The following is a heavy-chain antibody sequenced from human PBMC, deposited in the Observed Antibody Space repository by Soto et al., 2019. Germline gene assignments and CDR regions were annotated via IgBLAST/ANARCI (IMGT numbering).Heavy chain of an antibody. CDR1: GCSISSGDYY. J-gene: IGHJ4*02. D-gene: IGHD4-17*01. CDR2: IYYSGST. V-gene: IGHV4-30-4*01. Sequence: SETLSLTCTVSGCSISSGDYYWSWIRQPPGQGLEWIGYIYYSGSTYYNPSLKSRVTISVDTSKNQFSLKLSSVTAADTAVYYCARVLMTAYGDYDEVDYWGQGTLVTVSS. CDR3: ARVLMTAYGDYDEVDY.